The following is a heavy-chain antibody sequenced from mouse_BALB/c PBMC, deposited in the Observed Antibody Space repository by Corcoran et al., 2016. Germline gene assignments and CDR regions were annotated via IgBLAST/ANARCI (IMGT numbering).Heavy chain of an antibody. D-gene: IGHD3-1*01. CDR2: ISYDGSN. Sequence: DVQLQESGPGLVKPSQSLSLTCSVTGYSITSGYYWNWIRQLPGNKLEWMGYISYDGSNNYNPSLKNRISLTRDTSKNQFFLKLNSVTTEDTATYYCARDSSGAWFAYWGQGTLVTVSA. V-gene: IGHV3-6*02. J-gene: IGHJ3*01. CDR3: ARDSSGAWFAY. CDR1: GYSITSGYY.